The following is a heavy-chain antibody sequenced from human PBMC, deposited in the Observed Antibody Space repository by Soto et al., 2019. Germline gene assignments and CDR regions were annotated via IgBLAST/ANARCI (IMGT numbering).Heavy chain of an antibody. Sequence: SVKVSCKASAGTFSSYAISWVLQAPGQGLEWMGGIIPIFGTANYAQKFQGRVTITADESTSTAHMELSSLRSEVTAVYYCARPGALSSGYYYPFGYWGQGTLVTVSS. CDR1: AGTFSSYA. D-gene: IGHD3-22*01. CDR3: ARPGALSSGYYYPFGY. J-gene: IGHJ4*02. V-gene: IGHV1-69*13. CDR2: IIPIFGTA.